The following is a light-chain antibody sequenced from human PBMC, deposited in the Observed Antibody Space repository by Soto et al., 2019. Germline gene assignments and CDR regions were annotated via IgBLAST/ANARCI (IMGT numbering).Light chain of an antibody. J-gene: IGLJ2*01. CDR1: SSNIGNNY. V-gene: IGLV1-51*01. CDR2: DND. Sequence: QAVLTQPPSVSAAPGQKVTISCSGSSSNIGNNYVFWYQQLPGTAPKLLIYDNDKRPSGIPDRFSGSKSGTSATLGVTGLQTGDEAGYYRATCDRSLSVGVFVGGTKLTVL. CDR3: ATCDRSLSVGV.